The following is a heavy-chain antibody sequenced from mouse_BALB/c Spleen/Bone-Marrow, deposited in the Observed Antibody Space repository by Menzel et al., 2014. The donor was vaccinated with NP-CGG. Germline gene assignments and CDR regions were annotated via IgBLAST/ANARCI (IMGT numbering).Heavy chain of an antibody. Sequence: QVQLQQPGAELVRPGVSVKISCKGSGYTSTDYAMHWVKQSHAKSLEWIGVISTYYGDASYNQKFKGKATMTVDKSSSTAYMELARLTSEDSAIYYCARESIYYYGSTLDYWGQGTTLTVSS. CDR1: GYTSTDYA. V-gene: IGHV1S137*01. CDR2: ISTYYGDA. J-gene: IGHJ2*01. D-gene: IGHD1-1*01. CDR3: ARESIYYYGSTLDY.